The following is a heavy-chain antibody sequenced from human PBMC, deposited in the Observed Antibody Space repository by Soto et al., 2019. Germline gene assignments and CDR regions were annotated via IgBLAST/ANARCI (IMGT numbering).Heavy chain of an antibody. CDR1: TFTFKLYA. CDR2: ISGSGGST. J-gene: IGHJ6*02. CDR3: AKGIAMIVVVAGNGMDV. Sequence: PXGSLRLSCAASTFTFKLYAMTWVRQAPGKGLEWVSAISGSGGSTYYADSVKGRFTISRDNSKNTLYLQMNSLRVEDTAVYYCAKGIAMIVVVAGNGMDVWGQGTTVTVSS. D-gene: IGHD3-22*01. V-gene: IGHV3-23*01.